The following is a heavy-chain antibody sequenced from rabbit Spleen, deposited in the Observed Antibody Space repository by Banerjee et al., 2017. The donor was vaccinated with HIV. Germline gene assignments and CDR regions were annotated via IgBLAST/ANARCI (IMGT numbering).Heavy chain of an antibody. V-gene: IGHV1S45*01. CDR1: GFSFSDTDV. J-gene: IGHJ4*01. D-gene: IGHD8-1*01. CDR2: INTATGKA. Sequence: QEQLVESRGGLVKPEGSLTLTCKASGFSFSDTDVMCWVRQAPGKGLQWIACINTATGKAVYASWAKGRFTISKTSSTTVFLQMTSLTAADTATYFCARDGAGGSYFALWGPGTLVTVS. CDR3: ARDGAGGSYFAL.